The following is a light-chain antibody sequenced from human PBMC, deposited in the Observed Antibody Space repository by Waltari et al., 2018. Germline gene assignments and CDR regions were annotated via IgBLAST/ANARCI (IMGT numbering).Light chain of an antibody. CDR3: QACDSSTGV. CDR2: QDS. V-gene: IGLV3-1*01. CDR1: KLGEKC. J-gene: IGLJ1*01. Sequence: SYGLTQPPSVSVSPGQTASITCAGDKLGEKCACWYQQKPGQSLVLVIYQDSKRPSGLPQLSSAYTSSNTATLTTSGTQAMDDDDYYCQACDSSTGVFGTGTKVTVL.